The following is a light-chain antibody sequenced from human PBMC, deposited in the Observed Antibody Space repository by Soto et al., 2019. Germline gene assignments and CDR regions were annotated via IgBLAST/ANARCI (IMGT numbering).Light chain of an antibody. Sequence: DIQMTQSPSTLSASAGDRVTITCRASESISDWLAWYQQKPGKAPKLLIYKASTLVSGVPSRFSGTGSETEFTLTLTSLQPDDSATYYCQQYSGYSGVTFGGGTKVEIK. CDR1: ESISDW. J-gene: IGKJ4*01. CDR3: QQYSGYSGVT. V-gene: IGKV1-5*03. CDR2: KAS.